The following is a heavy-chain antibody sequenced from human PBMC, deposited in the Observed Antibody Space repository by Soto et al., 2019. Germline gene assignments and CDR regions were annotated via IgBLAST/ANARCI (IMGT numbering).Heavy chain of an antibody. V-gene: IGHV3-23*01. CDR1: GFTFSSYA. CDR2: ITSSGDST. CDR3: AKDRGPFCVAARCYAMDV. D-gene: IGHD6-6*01. J-gene: IGHJ6*02. Sequence: PGGSLRLSCAASGFTFSSYAMSWVRQAPGKGPEWVSAITSSGDSTYYIDSVKGRFTISRDNSKNTLYLQMNSLRGEDTAVYYCAKDRGPFCVAARCYAMDVWGQGTTVTVSS.